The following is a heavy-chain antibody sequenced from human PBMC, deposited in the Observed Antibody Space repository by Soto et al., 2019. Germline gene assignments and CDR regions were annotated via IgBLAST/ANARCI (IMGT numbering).Heavy chain of an antibody. V-gene: IGHV4-4*07. Sequence: QVQLQESGPGLVKPSETLSLTCSVSGGSINSYWWSWIRQPAGQGLVWIGRVYSSGTTDYHPSLNSRATMSVKTSKNQFPLKMSSVTAADTAVYYCSRDICSYAYGEGYWGQGIQVTVSS. CDR1: GGSINSYW. J-gene: IGHJ4*02. CDR3: SRDICSYAYGEGY. CDR2: VYSSGTT. D-gene: IGHD3-10*01.